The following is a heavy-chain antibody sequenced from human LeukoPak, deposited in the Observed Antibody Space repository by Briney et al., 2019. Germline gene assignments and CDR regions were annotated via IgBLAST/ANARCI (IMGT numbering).Heavy chain of an antibody. J-gene: IGHJ6*03. Sequence: ASVKVSCKASGYTFTSNSISWVRQAPGQGLEWMGWISAYNGNTNYAQKLQGRVTLTTDTSTDTAYMELRSLTSDDTAVYYCARGAEGGSSMRLRYYYYYMDVWGKGITVTVSS. CDR3: ARGAEGGSSMRLRYYYYYMDV. CDR2: ISAYNGNT. D-gene: IGHD2-15*01. V-gene: IGHV1-18*04. CDR1: GYTFTSNS.